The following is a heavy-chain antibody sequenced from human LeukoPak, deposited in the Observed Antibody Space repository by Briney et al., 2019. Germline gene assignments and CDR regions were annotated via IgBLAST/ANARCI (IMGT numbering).Heavy chain of an antibody. CDR1: GYSFTSYW. J-gene: IGHJ5*02. Sequence: GESLKISCKGSGYSFTSYWIGWVRQMPGKGLEWMGIIYPGDSDTRYSPSFQGQVTISADKSISTAYLQWSSLKASDTAMYHCARQYSSSSNWFDPWGQGTLVTVSS. CDR3: ARQYSSSSNWFDP. V-gene: IGHV5-51*01. D-gene: IGHD6-6*01. CDR2: IYPGDSDT.